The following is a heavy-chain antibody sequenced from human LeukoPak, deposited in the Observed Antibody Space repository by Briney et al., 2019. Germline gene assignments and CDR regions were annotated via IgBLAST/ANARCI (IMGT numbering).Heavy chain of an antibody. V-gene: IGHV3-49*03. CDR3: TRRYNYDSSGYYYVRNAFDI. CDR2: IRSKAYGGTT. D-gene: IGHD3-22*01. CDR1: GFTFGDYA. J-gene: IGHJ3*02. Sequence: GGSLRLSCTASGFTFGDYAMSWFRQAPGKGLGWVGFIRSKAYGGTTEYAASVKGRFTNSRDDSRSIAYLQMNSLKTEDTAVYYCTRRYNYDSSGYYYVRNAFDIWGQGTMVTVSS.